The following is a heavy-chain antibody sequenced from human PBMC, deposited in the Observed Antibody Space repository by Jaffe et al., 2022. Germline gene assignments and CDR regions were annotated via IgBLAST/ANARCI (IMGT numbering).Heavy chain of an antibody. J-gene: IGHJ3*02. V-gene: IGHV3-7*05. CDR1: GFTFSSYW. Sequence: EVQLVESGGGLVQPGGSLRLSCAASGFTFSSYWMSWVRQAPGKGLEWVANIKQDGSEKYYVDSVKGRFTISRDNAKNSLYLQMNSLRAEDTAVYYCARGITMVRGVINDAFDIWGQGTMVTVSS. CDR3: ARGITMVRGVINDAFDI. D-gene: IGHD3-10*01. CDR2: IKQDGSEK.